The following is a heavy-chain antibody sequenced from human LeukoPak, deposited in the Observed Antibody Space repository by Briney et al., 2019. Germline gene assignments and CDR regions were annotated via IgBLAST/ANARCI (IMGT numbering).Heavy chain of an antibody. CDR2: IYSGGST. CDR3: ARDSLGIVVEDY. Sequence: PGGSLRLSCAASGFTFSSYAMHWVRQAPGKGLEWVSVIYSGGSTYYADSVKGRFTIPRDNSKNTLYLQMNSLRAEDTAVYYCARDSLGIVVEDYWGQGTLVTVSS. V-gene: IGHV3-66*01. CDR1: GFTFSSYA. D-gene: IGHD2/OR15-2a*01. J-gene: IGHJ4*02.